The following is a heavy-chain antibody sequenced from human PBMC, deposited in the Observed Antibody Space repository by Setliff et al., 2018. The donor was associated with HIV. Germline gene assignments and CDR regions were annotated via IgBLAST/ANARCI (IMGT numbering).Heavy chain of an antibody. V-gene: IGHV4-39*07. CDR1: GGSITTTNYD. CDR2: IYYRGSA. D-gene: IGHD3-10*01. Sequence: SETLSLTCTVSGGSITTTNYDWGWVRQSPGKGLEWIGVIYYRGSAYYNLSLQSRVTLSVDTSKNSFSLHLTSVTAADTAVYFCARARGPPLPVLDFWGPGTLVTVSS. J-gene: IGHJ4*02. CDR3: ARARGPPLPVLDF.